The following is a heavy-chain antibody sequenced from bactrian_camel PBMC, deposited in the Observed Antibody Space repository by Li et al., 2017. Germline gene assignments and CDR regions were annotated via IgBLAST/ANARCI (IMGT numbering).Heavy chain of an antibody. D-gene: IGHD5*01. J-gene: IGHJ4*01. Sequence: QVQLVESGGGSVQAGGSLRLSCAASGYIYSRTCMGWFRQAPGKEREGVAGFERDGLTQYADSVKGRFTISKDNIKNTLYLQMDSLKPEDTGLYYCAARLCGALGSLAAHLYTNWGQGTQVTVS. CDR2: FERDGLT. CDR3: AARLCGALGSLAAHLYTN. V-gene: IGHV3S53*01. CDR1: GYIYSRTC.